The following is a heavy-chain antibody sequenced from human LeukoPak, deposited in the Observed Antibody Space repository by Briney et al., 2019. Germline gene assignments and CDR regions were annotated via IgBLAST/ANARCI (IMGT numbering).Heavy chain of an antibody. CDR3: ARQPYSSSWLTIDY. V-gene: IGHV5-51*01. CDR1: GYSFTSYW. J-gene: IGHJ4*02. CDR2: IYPGDSDT. D-gene: IGHD6-13*01. Sequence: GESLKISCKGSGYSFTSYWIAWVRQMPGKGLEWMGIIYPGDSDTRYSPSFQGQVTFSADMSISTAYLQWSSLKASDTAMYYCARQPYSSSWLTIDYWGQGTLVTVSS.